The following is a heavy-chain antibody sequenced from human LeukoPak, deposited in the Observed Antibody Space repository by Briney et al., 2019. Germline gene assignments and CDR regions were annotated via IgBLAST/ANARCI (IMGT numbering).Heavy chain of an antibody. D-gene: IGHD6-19*01. J-gene: IGHJ6*03. CDR1: VFNFSNYA. CDR2: ISYDGGEK. CDR3: ERSATSGWVYYYYNYMDV. V-gene: IGHV3-30*04. Sequence: GGSLRLSCVASVFNFSNYAMHWVRQAPGKGLEWVALISYDGGEKSYADSVKGRFTISRDNSKNTLSLQMNSLRAEDTALYYCERSATSGWVYYYYNYMDVWGKGTTVTVSS.